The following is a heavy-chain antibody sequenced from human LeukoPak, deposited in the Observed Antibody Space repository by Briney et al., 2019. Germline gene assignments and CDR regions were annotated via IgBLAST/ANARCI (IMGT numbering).Heavy chain of an antibody. V-gene: IGHV1-2*02. Sequence: ASVKVSCTASGYTFTGYYMHWVRQAPGQGLEWMGWINPNSGGTNYAQKFQGRVTMTRDTSISTAYMELSRLRSDDTAVYYCAKEFATPRAYYYYGMDVWGQGTTVTVSS. J-gene: IGHJ6*02. CDR1: GYTFTGYY. D-gene: IGHD3-10*01. CDR2: INPNSGGT. CDR3: AKEFATPRAYYYYGMDV.